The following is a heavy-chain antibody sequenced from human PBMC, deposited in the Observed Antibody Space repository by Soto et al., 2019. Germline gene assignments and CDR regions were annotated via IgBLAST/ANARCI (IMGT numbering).Heavy chain of an antibody. CDR1: GGSISSGDYY. CDR3: TRDSPAARGVWFDP. Sequence: QVQLQESGPGLVKPSQTLSLTCTVSGGSISSGDYYWSWIRQPPGKGLEWIGYIYYSGTTYYNPSLKRIITISVDTSKNQFSLKLSSVTAADTAVYYCTRDSPAARGVWFDPGGQGTLVTVSS. J-gene: IGHJ5*02. CDR2: IYYSGTT. V-gene: IGHV4-30-4*01. D-gene: IGHD2-2*01.